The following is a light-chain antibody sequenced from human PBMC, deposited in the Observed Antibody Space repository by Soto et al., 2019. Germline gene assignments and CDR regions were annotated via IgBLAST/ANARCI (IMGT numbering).Light chain of an antibody. V-gene: IGLV2-11*01. Sequence: QSALTQPRSVSVSPGQSVTISCTGTSSDVGGYNYVSWYQQYPGKVPKLMIYDVSKRPSGVPDRFSGSKSGNTASLTISGLQAEDEADYYCCSYAGSYTVVFGGGTKLTVL. CDR2: DVS. CDR3: CSYAGSYTVV. J-gene: IGLJ2*01. CDR1: SSDVGGYNY.